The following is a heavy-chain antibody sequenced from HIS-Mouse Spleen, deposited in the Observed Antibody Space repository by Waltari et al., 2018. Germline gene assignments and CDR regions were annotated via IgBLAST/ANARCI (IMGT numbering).Heavy chain of an antibody. Sequence: QVQLQQWGAGLLKPSETLSLTCAVYGGSFSGYYWSWIRQPPGKGLEWIGEINHSGSTNYNPSLKSRVTISVDTSKNQFSLKLSSVTAADTAVYYCARLGNWNTNYFDYWGQGTLVTVSS. J-gene: IGHJ4*02. V-gene: IGHV4-34*01. CDR1: GGSFSGYY. D-gene: IGHD1-20*01. CDR3: ARLGNWNTNYFDY. CDR2: INHSGST.